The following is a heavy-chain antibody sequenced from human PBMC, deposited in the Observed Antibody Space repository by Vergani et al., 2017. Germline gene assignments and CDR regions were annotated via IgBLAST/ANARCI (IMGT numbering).Heavy chain of an antibody. CDR2: IYYSGST. CDR3: ARHNCDSSGYYYPYYYYYMDV. D-gene: IGHD3-22*01. V-gene: IGHV4-39*01. Sequence: QLQLQESGPGLVKPSETLSLTCTVSGGSISSSSYYWGWIRQPPGKGLEWIGSIYYSGSTYYNPSLKSRVTISVDTSKSQFSLKLSSVTAAETAVYYCARHNCDSSGYYYPYYYYYMDVWGKGTTVTVSS. CDR1: GGSISSSSYY. J-gene: IGHJ6*03.